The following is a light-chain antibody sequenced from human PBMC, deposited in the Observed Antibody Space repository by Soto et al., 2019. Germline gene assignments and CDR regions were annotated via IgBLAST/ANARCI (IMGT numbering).Light chain of an antibody. J-gene: IGLJ2*01. CDR1: SSDVGGYNY. Sequence: QSALTQPPSASGSPGQSVTISCTGTSSDVGGYNYVSWYQQHPGKAPKLMIYEVSKRPSGVPDRFSGSKSGYTASLTASGLQAEDEADYYCSSYAGSNNVVFGGGTKLTVL. V-gene: IGLV2-8*01. CDR2: EVS. CDR3: SSYAGSNNVV.